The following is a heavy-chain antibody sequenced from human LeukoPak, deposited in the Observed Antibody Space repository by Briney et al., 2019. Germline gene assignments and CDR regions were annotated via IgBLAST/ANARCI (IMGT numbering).Heavy chain of an antibody. CDR1: GGSFSGYY. Sequence: PSETLSLTCAVYGGSFSGYYWSWIRQPPGKGLEWIGEINHSGSTNYNPSLKSRVTISVDTSKNQFSLKLSSVTAADTAVYYCARAYSWNPFDYWGQGTLVTVSS. CDR3: ARAYSWNPFDY. D-gene: IGHD1-20*01. J-gene: IGHJ4*02. CDR2: INHSGST. V-gene: IGHV4-34*01.